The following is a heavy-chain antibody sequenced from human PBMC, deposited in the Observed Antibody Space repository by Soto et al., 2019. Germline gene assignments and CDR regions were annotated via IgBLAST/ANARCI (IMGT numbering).Heavy chain of an antibody. J-gene: IGHJ6*02. CDR3: AREFLEWLSDYYYYYGMDV. D-gene: IGHD3-3*01. CDR2: IIPIFGTA. Sequence: GASVKVSCKASGGTFSSYAISWVRQAPGQGLEWMGGIIPIFGTANYAQKFQGRVTITADESTSTAYMELSSLRSEDTAVYYCAREFLEWLSDYYYYYGMDVWGQGTTVTVSS. CDR1: GGTFSSYA. V-gene: IGHV1-69*13.